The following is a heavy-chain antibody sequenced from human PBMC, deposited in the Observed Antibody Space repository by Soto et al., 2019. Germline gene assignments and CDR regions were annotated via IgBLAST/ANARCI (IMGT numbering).Heavy chain of an antibody. J-gene: IGHJ4*02. Sequence: QVQLVESGGGVVQPGRSLRLSCAASGFIFSNYGMHWVRQAPVKGLEWVAIIANDGSNKNYADSVKGRFTISTDNSKNTLDLQMNSLITEETCIYYCPKAAGPGVTKVTSFHYWGKGTLVTVSS. CDR3: PKAAGPGVTKVTSFHY. D-gene: IGHD4-4*01. CDR1: GFIFSNYG. V-gene: IGHV3-30*18. CDR2: IANDGSNK.